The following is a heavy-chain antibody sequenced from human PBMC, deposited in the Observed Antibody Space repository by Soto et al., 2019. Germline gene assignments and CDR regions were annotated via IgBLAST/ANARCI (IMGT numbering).Heavy chain of an antibody. J-gene: IGHJ5*02. D-gene: IGHD6-13*01. V-gene: IGHV4-34*01. CDR2: INHSGST. CDR1: GGSFSAYY. CDR3: ATTGGGSSWYGWFDP. Sequence: QVQLQQWGAGLLKPSETLSLTCAVYGGSFSAYYWSWIRQPPGKGLEWIGEINHSGSTNYNPSLTRRVTMSVATAKNQFSLKLNSVTAADTAVYYCATTGGGSSWYGWFDPWGQGTLVTVSS.